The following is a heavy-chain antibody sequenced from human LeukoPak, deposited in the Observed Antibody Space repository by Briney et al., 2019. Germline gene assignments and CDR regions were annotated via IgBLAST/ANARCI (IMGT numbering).Heavy chain of an antibody. D-gene: IGHD1-26*01. CDR3: ARRRIVGATLDY. J-gene: IGHJ4*02. CDR1: GYTFTDYY. CDR2: INPNSGGT. V-gene: IGHV1-2*02. Sequence: ASVKVSFKASGYTFTDYYMHWVRQAPGQGLEWMGWINPNSGGTIYAQKFQGRVTMTRDTSISTAYMELSRLRSDDTAVYYCARRRIVGATLDYWGQGTLVTVSS.